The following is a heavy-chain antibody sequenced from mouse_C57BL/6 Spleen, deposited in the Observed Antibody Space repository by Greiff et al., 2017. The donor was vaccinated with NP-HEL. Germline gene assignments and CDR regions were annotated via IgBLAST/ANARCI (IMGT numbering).Heavy chain of an antibody. Sequence: VQVVESGAELVRPGASVKLSCKASGYTFTDYYINWVKQRPGQGLEWIARIYPGSGNTYYNEKFKGKATLTAEKSSSTAYMQLSSLTSEDSAVYFCAREGDYDGFAYWGQGTLVTVSA. CDR1: GYTFTDYY. D-gene: IGHD2-4*01. J-gene: IGHJ3*01. CDR2: IYPGSGNT. V-gene: IGHV1-76*01. CDR3: AREGDYDGFAY.